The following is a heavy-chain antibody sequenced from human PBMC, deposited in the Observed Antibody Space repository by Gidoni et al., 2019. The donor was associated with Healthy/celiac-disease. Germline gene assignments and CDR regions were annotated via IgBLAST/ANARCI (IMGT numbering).Heavy chain of an antibody. CDR1: GFTFSSYA. Sequence: QVQLVESGGGVVQPGRSLRLSCAASGFTFSSYAMHWVRQAPGKGLEWGAVISYDGSNKYYADSVKGRFTISRDNSKNTLYLQMNSLRAEDTAVYYCARDQGQLWPGTYYYYMDVWGKGTTVTVSS. J-gene: IGHJ6*03. CDR2: ISYDGSNK. D-gene: IGHD5-18*01. CDR3: ARDQGQLWPGTYYYYMDV. V-gene: IGHV3-30-3*01.